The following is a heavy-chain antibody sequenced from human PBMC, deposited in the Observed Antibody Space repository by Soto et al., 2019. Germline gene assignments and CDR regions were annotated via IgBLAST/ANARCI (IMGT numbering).Heavy chain of an antibody. CDR2: ISGSGART. CDR3: ARGQDYYDSTGYSYFDY. V-gene: IGHV3-23*01. D-gene: IGHD3-22*01. J-gene: IGHJ4*02. Sequence: GGSLRLSCAASGFTFSKYAMTWVRQAPGKGLEWVSVISGSGARTNYADSVKGRFTISRDNSKNTLYLQVNGLRAEDTAIYYCARGQDYYDSTGYSYFDYWGPGTPVTVSS. CDR1: GFTFSKYA.